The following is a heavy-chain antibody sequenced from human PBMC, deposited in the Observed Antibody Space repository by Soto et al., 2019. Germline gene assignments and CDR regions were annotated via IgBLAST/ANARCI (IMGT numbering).Heavy chain of an antibody. J-gene: IGHJ5*02. Sequence: GGSLRLSCAASGFTFSSYSMNWVRQAPGKGLEWVSSISSSSSYIYYADSVKGRFTISRDNAKNSLYLQMNSLRAEDTAVYYCAREAVLTANWFDPWGQGTLVTVSS. V-gene: IGHV3-21*01. CDR2: ISSSSSYI. CDR3: AREAVLTANWFDP. D-gene: IGHD6-6*01. CDR1: GFTFSSYS.